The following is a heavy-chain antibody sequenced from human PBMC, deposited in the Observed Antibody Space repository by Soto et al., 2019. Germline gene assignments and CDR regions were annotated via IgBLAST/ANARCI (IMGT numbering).Heavy chain of an antibody. CDR2: INHSGST. CDR3: ARRTQLWPNTEVVVAESRASYGMDV. V-gene: IGHV4-34*01. J-gene: IGHJ6*02. Sequence: QVQLQQWGAGLLKPSETLSLTCAVYGGSFSGYYWSWIRQPPGKGLEWIGEINHSGSTNCNPSLKSRVTISVDTSKNQFSLRLSSLTAADSAVYFCARRTQLWPNTEVVVAESRASYGMDVWGQGSRVTVSS. D-gene: IGHD2-15*01. CDR1: GGSFSGYY.